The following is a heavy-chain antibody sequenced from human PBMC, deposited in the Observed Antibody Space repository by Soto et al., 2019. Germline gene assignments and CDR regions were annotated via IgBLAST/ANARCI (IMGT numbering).Heavy chain of an antibody. Sequence: GGSLRLSCAASGFTFSSDGLHWVRQAPGKRLEWVAVIWYDGSNKYYADSVKGRFTISRDNSKNTLYLQMNSLRAEDTAVYYCVFFIDMWSPQNCTLCWRQGFPVTVYS. CDR2: IWYDGSNK. V-gene: IGHV3-33*01. D-gene: IGHD2-21*01. CDR3: VFFIDMWSPQNCTLC. CDR1: GFTFSSDG. J-gene: IGHJ4*03.